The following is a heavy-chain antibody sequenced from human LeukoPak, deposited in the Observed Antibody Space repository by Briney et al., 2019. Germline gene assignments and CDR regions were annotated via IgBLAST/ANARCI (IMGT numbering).Heavy chain of an antibody. Sequence: SETLSLTCAVYGGSFSGYYCSWIRQPPGEGLEWIGEINHSGSTNYNPSLESRVTISVDTSKNQFSLKLSSVTAADTAVYYCARVEPTYYFDYWGQGTLVTVSS. CDR1: GGSFSGYY. D-gene: IGHD5-24*01. CDR2: INHSGST. CDR3: ARVEPTYYFDY. V-gene: IGHV4-34*01. J-gene: IGHJ4*02.